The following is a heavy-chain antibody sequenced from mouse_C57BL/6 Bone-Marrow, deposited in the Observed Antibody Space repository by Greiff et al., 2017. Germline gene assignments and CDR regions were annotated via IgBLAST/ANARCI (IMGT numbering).Heavy chain of an antibody. J-gene: IGHJ2*01. CDR3: ARWRYYYGSRYFDY. D-gene: IGHD1-1*01. V-gene: IGHV1-80*01. CDR1: GYAFSSYW. Sequence: VMLVESGAELVKPGASVKISCKASGYAFSSYWMNWVKQRPGKGLEWIGQIYPGDGDTNYNGKFKGKTKLTADKSSSTAYMQLSSLTSEESAVYFCARWRYYYGSRYFDYWGQGTTLTVSS. CDR2: IYPGDGDT.